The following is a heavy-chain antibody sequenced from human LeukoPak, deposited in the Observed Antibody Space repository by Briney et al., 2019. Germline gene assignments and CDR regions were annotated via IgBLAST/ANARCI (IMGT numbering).Heavy chain of an antibody. D-gene: IGHD6-19*01. J-gene: IGHJ4*02. CDR1: GFTFSAFG. CDR2: ISSDGTNK. V-gene: IGHV3-30*18. CDR3: AKSGLYSSGSADY. Sequence: GGSLRLSCAASGFTFSAFGMHWVRQAPGKGLEWVAVISSDGTNKYYTDSVKGRFTISRDNSKNTLYMQMNSLRAEDTAVYSCAKSGLYSSGSADYWGQGTLVTVSS.